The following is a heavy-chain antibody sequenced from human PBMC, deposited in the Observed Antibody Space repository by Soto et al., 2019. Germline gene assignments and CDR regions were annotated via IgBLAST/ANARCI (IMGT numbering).Heavy chain of an antibody. D-gene: IGHD1-26*01. Sequence: PGGSLRLSCAASGFTFSTFSRNCVRQAPGKGLQWISYISTSSATIHYADSVKGRFTISRDNAKNLLYLQMNSLRDEDTAMYYCARDGATTGHWDFWGQGTLVTVSS. J-gene: IGHJ4*02. CDR2: ISTSSATI. V-gene: IGHV3-48*02. CDR3: ARDGATTGHWDF. CDR1: GFTFSTFS.